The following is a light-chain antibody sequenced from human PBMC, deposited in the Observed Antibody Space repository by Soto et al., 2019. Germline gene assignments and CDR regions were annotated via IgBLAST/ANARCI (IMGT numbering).Light chain of an antibody. Sequence: EIVLTQSPGTLSLSPGERATLSFRASQSVSSSYLAWYQQRPGQAPRLLIYDISNRAAGVPARFSGSGSETEFTLTIRSLQSEDFAVYFCQQYNNWPSFGQGTRLEIK. CDR2: DIS. CDR1: QSVSSSY. V-gene: IGKV3-15*01. J-gene: IGKJ5*01. CDR3: QQYNNWPS.